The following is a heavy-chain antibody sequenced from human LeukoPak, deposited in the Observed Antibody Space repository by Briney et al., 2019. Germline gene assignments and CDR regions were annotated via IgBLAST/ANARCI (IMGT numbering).Heavy chain of an antibody. D-gene: IGHD4/OR15-4a*01. J-gene: IGHJ4*02. V-gene: IGHV3-7*01. CDR1: GFSFSSYW. CDR2: IKQDGSEI. CDR3: ARDVGSNTFDF. Sequence: GGSLRLSCADSGFSFSSYWMTRVRQTPGKGLEWVANIKQDGSEIYYVDSVKGRFTISRDNAKNSLYLQMNSLRAEDMAVYYCARDVGSNTFDFWGQGTLVTVSS.